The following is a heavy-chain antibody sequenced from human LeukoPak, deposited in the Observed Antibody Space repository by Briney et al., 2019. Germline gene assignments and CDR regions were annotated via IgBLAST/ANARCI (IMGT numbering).Heavy chain of an antibody. V-gene: IGHV3-23*01. CDR3: AKDGAYDSSGYSRFDY. Sequence: PGGSLRLSCSASGFTFNNYAMSWVRQAPGKGLEWVSGISGSGGSRNYADSEKGRFTISRDNYKNTLYLQMNSLRAEDTAVYYCAKDGAYDSSGYSRFDYWGQGTLVTVSS. J-gene: IGHJ4*02. D-gene: IGHD3-22*01. CDR1: GFTFNNYA. CDR2: ISGSGGSR.